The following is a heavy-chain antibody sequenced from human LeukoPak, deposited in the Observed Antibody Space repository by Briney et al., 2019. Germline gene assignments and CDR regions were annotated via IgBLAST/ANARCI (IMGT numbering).Heavy chain of an antibody. V-gene: IGHV4-59*01. Sequence: PSETLSLTCTVSGGSISSYYWSWIRQPPGKGLEWIGYIYYGGSTNYNPSLKSRVTISVDTSKNQFSLKLSSVTAADTAVYYCARAPTNHDFWSGSTLGYYYMDVWGKGTTVTVSS. CDR1: GGSISSYY. CDR3: ARAPTNHDFWSGSTLGYYYMDV. J-gene: IGHJ6*03. D-gene: IGHD3-3*01. CDR2: IYYGGST.